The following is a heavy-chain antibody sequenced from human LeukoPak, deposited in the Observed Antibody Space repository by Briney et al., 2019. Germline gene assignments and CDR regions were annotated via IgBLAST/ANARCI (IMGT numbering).Heavy chain of an antibody. CDR2: ISRSGSTI. V-gene: IGHV3-48*03. J-gene: IGHJ3*02. CDR3: AREGGFSYHDAFDI. Sequence: PGGSLRLSCAASGFTFSNYEMNWVRQAPGKGLEGVSLISRSGSTIYYADSVKGRFTISRDKAKKSLFMEMNSLRAEDTAVYYCAREGGFSYHDAFDIWGQGTMVTVSS. CDR1: GFTFSNYE. D-gene: IGHD3-10*01.